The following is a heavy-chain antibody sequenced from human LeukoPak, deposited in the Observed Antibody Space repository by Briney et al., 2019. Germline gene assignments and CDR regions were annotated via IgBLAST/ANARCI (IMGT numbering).Heavy chain of an antibody. J-gene: IGHJ1*01. D-gene: IGHD6-13*01. CDR2: INPSGGST. CDR1: GYTFTSYA. CDR3: ASDYSSSWSAEYFQH. Sequence: ASVKVSCKASGYTFTSYAMNWVRQAPGQGLEWMGIINPSGGSTSYAQKFQGRVTMTRDMSTSTVYMELSSLRSEDTAVYYCASDYSSSWSAEYFQHWGQGTLVTVSS. V-gene: IGHV1-46*01.